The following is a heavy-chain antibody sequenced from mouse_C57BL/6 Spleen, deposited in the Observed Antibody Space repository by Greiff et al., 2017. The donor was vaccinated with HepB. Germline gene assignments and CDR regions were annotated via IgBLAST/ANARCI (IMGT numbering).Heavy chain of an antibody. CDR2: IHPNSGST. Sequence: QVQLQQPGAELVKPGASVKLSCKASGYTFTSYWMHWVKQRPGQGLEWIGMIHPNSGSTNYNEKFKSKATLTVDKSSSTAYMQLSSLTSEDSAVYYCARPYYGSSEGYAMDYWGQGTSVTVSS. D-gene: IGHD1-1*01. CDR1: GYTFTSYW. CDR3: ARPYYGSSEGYAMDY. J-gene: IGHJ4*01. V-gene: IGHV1-64*01.